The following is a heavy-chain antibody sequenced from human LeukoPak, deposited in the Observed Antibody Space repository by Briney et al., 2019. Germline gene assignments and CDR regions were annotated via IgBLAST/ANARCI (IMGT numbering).Heavy chain of an antibody. CDR3: AKAEVTNIVVVPAALYYYGMDV. Sequence: GGSLRLSCRASEFTFSTYGMGWVRQAPGKGLEWVSGIDGSGTTTYYADSVKGRFTIPRDNSKNTLYLQMNSLRAEDTAIYYCAKAEVTNIVVVPAALYYYGMDVWGQGTTVTVSS. CDR2: IDGSGTTT. V-gene: IGHV3-23*01. J-gene: IGHJ6*02. CDR1: EFTFSTYG. D-gene: IGHD2-2*01.